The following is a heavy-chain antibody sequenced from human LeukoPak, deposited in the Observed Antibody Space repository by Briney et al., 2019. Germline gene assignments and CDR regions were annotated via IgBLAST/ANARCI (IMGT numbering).Heavy chain of an antibody. V-gene: IGHV4-34*01. CDR3: ARKGGGQLVNTRRWFDP. D-gene: IGHD6-6*01. CDR2: INHSGIT. Sequence: SETLSLTCGVYGGSYSDYYWSWIRQPPGKGLEWIGEINHSGITNYNPSLKSRGTISLDTSKNQFSLKLSSVTAADTAVYYCARKGGGQLVNTRRWFDPGGQGTLVTVSS. CDR1: GGSYSDYY. J-gene: IGHJ5*02.